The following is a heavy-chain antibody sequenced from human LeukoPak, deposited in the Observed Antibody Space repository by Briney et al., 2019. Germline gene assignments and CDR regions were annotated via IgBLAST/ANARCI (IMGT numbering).Heavy chain of an antibody. V-gene: IGHV3-43D*03. CDR2: ISWDGGTT. D-gene: IGHD6-13*01. CDR1: GFTFDDHA. Sequence: GGSLRLSCAASGFTFDDHAMHWVRQAPGKGLGWISLISWDGGTTYYADSVKGRFTISRDNSKNSVYLQMNSLRPEDTAIYYCTKGLRFAAALTPFDHWGQGTLVTVSS. CDR3: TKGLRFAAALTPFDH. J-gene: IGHJ4*02.